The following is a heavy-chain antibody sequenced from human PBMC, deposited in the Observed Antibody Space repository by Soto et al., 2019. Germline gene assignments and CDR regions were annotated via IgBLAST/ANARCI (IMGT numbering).Heavy chain of an antibody. J-gene: IGHJ4*02. Sequence: GGSLRLSCAASGFTFSSYAMSWVRQAPGKGLEWVSAISSGGGSTYYADSVKGRFTISRDNSKNTLYLQMNSLRAEDTAVYYCAKDEYCSSTSCYAGGANWGQGTLVTVSS. D-gene: IGHD2-2*01. CDR3: AKDEYCSSTSCYAGGAN. CDR1: GFTFSSYA. CDR2: ISSGGGST. V-gene: IGHV3-23*01.